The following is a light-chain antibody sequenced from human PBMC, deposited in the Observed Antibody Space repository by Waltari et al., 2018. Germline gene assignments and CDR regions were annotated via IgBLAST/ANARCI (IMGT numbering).Light chain of an antibody. J-gene: IGKJ1*01. CDR3: QQYNDWPPTWT. CDR1: QSLGSN. V-gene: IGKV3-15*01. CDR2: AAS. Sequence: EIAMTQSPATLSVSPGERATLPCRASQSLGSNLAWYQQKPGQAPRLLIYAASTRATGIPARFSGSGSGTEFTLTISSLQSEDCASYYCQQYNDWPPTWTFGQGTKVEIK.